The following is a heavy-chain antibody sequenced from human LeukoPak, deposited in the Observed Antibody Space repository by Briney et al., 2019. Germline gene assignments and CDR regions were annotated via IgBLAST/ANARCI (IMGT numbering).Heavy chain of an antibody. CDR1: GFTFSNSW. D-gene: IGHD6-13*01. Sequence: GGSLRLSCAASGFTFSNSWMTWVRQAPGKGLQWVANINQDGSEKYFVDSVKGRFTISRDNSKNTLYLQMNSLRAEDTAVYYCAKVTAAAALPNDYWGQGTLVTVSS. V-gene: IGHV3-7*03. J-gene: IGHJ4*02. CDR3: AKVTAAAALPNDY. CDR2: INQDGSEK.